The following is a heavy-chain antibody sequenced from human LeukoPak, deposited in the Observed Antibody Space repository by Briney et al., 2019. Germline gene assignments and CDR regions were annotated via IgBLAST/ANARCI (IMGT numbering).Heavy chain of an antibody. Sequence: GGSLRLSCAASGFTFSNYWMSWVRQAPGKGLEWVANIKQDGSEKYYLDSVKGRFTISRDNTKNSLYLQMNSLRAEDTAVYYCAKDRFTSVSKYSSFDYWGQGTLVTVSS. J-gene: IGHJ4*02. CDR1: GFTFSNYW. V-gene: IGHV3-7*01. CDR2: IKQDGSEK. CDR3: AKDRFTSVSKYSSFDY. D-gene: IGHD6-6*01.